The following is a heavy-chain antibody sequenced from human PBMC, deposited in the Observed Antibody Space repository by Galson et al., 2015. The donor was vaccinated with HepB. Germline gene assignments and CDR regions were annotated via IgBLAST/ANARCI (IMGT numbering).Heavy chain of an antibody. CDR1: GFTFDDYS. Sequence: SLRLSCAASGFTFDDYSMNWVRLRPGKGLEWVSLITWDGSTTYYAGSVKGRFTISRDNSRSFVYLQMNSLRAEDTALYYCAKSNIGQCTTTRCFGNYGMDAWGRGTTVTVAS. V-gene: IGHV3-43*01. D-gene: IGHD2-2*01. CDR3: AKSNIGQCTTTRCFGNYGMDA. CDR2: ITWDGSTT. J-gene: IGHJ6*02.